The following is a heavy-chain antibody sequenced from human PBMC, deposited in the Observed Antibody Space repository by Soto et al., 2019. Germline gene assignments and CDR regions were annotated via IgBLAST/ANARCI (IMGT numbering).Heavy chain of an antibody. V-gene: IGHV3-30*18. CDR3: AKSPNFYCSSPNCYKYYFDF. CDR2: ISYDGSDT. D-gene: IGHD2-2*01. Sequence: QEHLVESGRGVVQPGTSLRLSCEASGFTFNTYGMHWLRQTPGKGLEWVAVISYDGSDTFYLDSVKGRFTISRDNAKNTLYLQMSSLRAEDTAIYSCAKSPNFYCSSPNCYKYYFDFWGQGTLVTVSS. CDR1: GFTFNTYG. J-gene: IGHJ4*02.